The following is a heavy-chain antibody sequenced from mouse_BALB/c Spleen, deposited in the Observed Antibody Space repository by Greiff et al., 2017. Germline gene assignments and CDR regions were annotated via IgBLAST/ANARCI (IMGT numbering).Heavy chain of an antibody. CDR3: DRRAGYERRDLDV. J-gene: IGHJ1*01. Sequence: EVQLQQSGAELVKPGASVKLSCTASGFNIKDTYMHWVKQRPEQGLEWIGRIDPANGNTKYDPKFQGKATITADTSSNTAYLQLSSLTSEDTAVYYCDRRAGYERRDLDVWGAGTTVTVSS. D-gene: IGHD1-2*01. CDR2: IDPANGNT. CDR1: GFNIKDTY. V-gene: IGHV14-3*02.